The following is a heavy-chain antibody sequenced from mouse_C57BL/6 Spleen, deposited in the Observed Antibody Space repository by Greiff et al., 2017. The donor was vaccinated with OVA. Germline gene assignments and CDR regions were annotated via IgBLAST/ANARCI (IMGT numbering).Heavy chain of an antibody. V-gene: IGHV3-6*01. CDR1: GYSITSGYY. J-gene: IGHJ4*01. CDR3: ASYSNYGGGAMDY. D-gene: IGHD2-5*01. CDR2: ISYDGSN. Sequence: EVKLMESGPGLVKPSQSLSLTCSVTGYSITSGYYWNWIRQFPGNKLEWMGYISYDGSNNYNPSLKNRISITRDTSKNQFFLKLNSVTTEDTATYYCASYSNYGGGAMDYWGQGTSVTVSS.